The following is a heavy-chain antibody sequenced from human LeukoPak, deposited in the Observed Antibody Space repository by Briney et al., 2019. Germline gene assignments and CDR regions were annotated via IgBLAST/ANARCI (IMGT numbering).Heavy chain of an antibody. CDR2: IYYSGST. CDR3: ARGTYGGYRGYLNWFDP. V-gene: IGHV4-59*01. CDR1: GGSISSYY. J-gene: IGHJ5*02. Sequence: SETLSLTCTVSGGSISSYYWSWIRQPPGKGLEWIGYIYYSGSTNYNPSLKSRVTISVDTSKNQFSLKLSSVTAADTAVYYCARGTYGGYRGYLNWFDPWGQGTLVTVSS. D-gene: IGHD5-12*01.